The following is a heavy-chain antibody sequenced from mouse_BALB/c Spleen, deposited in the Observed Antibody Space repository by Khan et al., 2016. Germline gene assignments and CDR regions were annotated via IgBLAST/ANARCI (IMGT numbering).Heavy chain of an antibody. V-gene: IGHV7-3*02. CDR2: TRKKAKGSTA. Sequence: EVELVESGGGLVQPGGSLRLSCATSGFTFSDYYLSWVRQPPGKALEWLGFTRKKAKGSTAEYSASVKGRFTISRDNSQSIVYLQMNNMRAEDSATYYCARDIEDLWYFDVWGAGTTVTVSS. CDR3: ARDIEDLWYFDV. CDR1: GFTFSDYY. J-gene: IGHJ1*01.